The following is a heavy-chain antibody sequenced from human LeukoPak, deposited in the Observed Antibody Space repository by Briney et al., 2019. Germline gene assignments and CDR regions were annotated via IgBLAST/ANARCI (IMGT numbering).Heavy chain of an antibody. J-gene: IGHJ6*02. V-gene: IGHV4-59*12. CDR2: IYYSGST. D-gene: IGHD3-10*02. CDR3: ARDPLTVWSDYYYGMDV. Sequence: PSETLSLTCTVSGGSISSYYWSWIRQPPGKGLEWIGYIYYSGSTNYNPSLKSRVTISVDTSKNQFSLKLSSVTAADTAVYYCARDPLTVWSDYYYGMDVWGQGTTVTVSS. CDR1: GGSISSYY.